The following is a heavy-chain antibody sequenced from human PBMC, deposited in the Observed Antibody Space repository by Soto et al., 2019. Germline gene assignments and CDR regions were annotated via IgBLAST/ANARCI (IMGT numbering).Heavy chain of an antibody. D-gene: IGHD3-10*01. V-gene: IGHV1-69*01. J-gene: IGHJ6*02. Sequence: QVQLVQSGAEVKKPGSSVKVSCKTSGVSFNNNGIGWVRQAPGHGLEWMGGVSPPFRTSNYARKFQGRISITADASTCTVNMELSSLTSEDTAQYYCARVLYYGSGRYSPYGMDVWGQGTTVTVSS. CDR2: VSPPFRTS. CDR3: ARVLYYGSGRYSPYGMDV. CDR1: GVSFNNNG.